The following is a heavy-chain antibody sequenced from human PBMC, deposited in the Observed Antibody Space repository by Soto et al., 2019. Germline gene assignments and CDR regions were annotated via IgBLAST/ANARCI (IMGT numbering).Heavy chain of an antibody. D-gene: IGHD2-8*01. J-gene: IGHJ6*02. CDR1: GFTFSSYA. CDR3: AKASFYCTNGVCYYYYYYGMDV. V-gene: IGHV3-23*01. CDR2: ISGSGGST. Sequence: GGSLRLSCAASGFTFSSYAMSWVRQAPGKGLEWVSAISGSGGSTYYADSVKGRFTISRDNSKNTLYLQMNSLRAEDTAVYYCAKASFYCTNGVCYYYYYYGMDVWGQGTTVTVSS.